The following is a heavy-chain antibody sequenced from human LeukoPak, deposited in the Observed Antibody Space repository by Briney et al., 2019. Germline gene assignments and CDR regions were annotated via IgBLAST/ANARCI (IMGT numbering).Heavy chain of an antibody. CDR1: GFTFSNFA. Sequence: GGSLRLSCAASGFTFSNFAMSWVRQTPGTGLAWLSAISPDGNYIYYADSVKGRFTTSRDNSKNTLYVQMNSLRVEDTAVYYCARGPNSNWSGLDFWGQGTLLTVSS. CDR3: ARGPNSNWSGLDF. CDR2: ISPDGNYI. V-gene: IGHV3-23*01. J-gene: IGHJ4*02. D-gene: IGHD6-6*01.